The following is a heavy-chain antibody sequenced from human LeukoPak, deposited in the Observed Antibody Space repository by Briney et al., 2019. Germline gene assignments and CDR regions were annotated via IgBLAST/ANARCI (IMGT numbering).Heavy chain of an antibody. V-gene: IGHV3-48*04. D-gene: IGHD2-8*02. J-gene: IGHJ4*02. Sequence: GGSLRLSCAASGFTFSSCSMNWVRQAPGKGLEWVSYISSSSRTIYYADSVKGRFTISRDNAKNSLYLQMNSLRAEDTAIYYCAKTRTTGWDFDYWGQGTLVTVSS. CDR3: AKTRTTGWDFDY. CDR1: GFTFSSCS. CDR2: ISSSSRTI.